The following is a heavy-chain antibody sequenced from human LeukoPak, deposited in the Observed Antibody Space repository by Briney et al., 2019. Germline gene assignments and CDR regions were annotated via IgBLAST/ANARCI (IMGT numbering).Heavy chain of an antibody. CDR2: INHSGST. CDR1: GGSFSGYY. J-gene: IGHJ4*02. D-gene: IGHD3-9*01. CDR3: ARDAIVLDY. Sequence: SETLSLTCAVYGGSFSGYYWSWIRQPPGKGLEWIGEINHSGSTNYNPSLKSRVTISVDTSKNQFSLKLSSVTAADTAVYYCARDAIVLDYWGQGTLVTVSS. V-gene: IGHV4-34*01.